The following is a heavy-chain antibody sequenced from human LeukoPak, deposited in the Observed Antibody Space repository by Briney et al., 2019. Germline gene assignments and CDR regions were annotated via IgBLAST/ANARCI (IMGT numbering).Heavy chain of an antibody. CDR1: GFTVSSNY. D-gene: IGHD2-2*02. CDR3: ARGDFGYCSSTSCYSYYFDY. Sequence: GGSLRLSCAASGFTVSSNYMSWVRQAPGKGLEWVSVIYSGGSTYYADSVKDRFTISRDNSKNTLYLQMNSLRAEDTAVYYCARGDFGYCSSTSCYSYYFDYWGQGTLVTVSS. CDR2: IYSGGST. V-gene: IGHV3-53*01. J-gene: IGHJ4*02.